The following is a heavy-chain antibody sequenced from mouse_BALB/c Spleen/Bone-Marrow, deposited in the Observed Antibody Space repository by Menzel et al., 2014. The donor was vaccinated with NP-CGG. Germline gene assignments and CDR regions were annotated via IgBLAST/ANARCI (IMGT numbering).Heavy chain of an antibody. D-gene: IGHD2-3*01. J-gene: IGHJ1*01. Sequence: EVMLVESGGDLVKPGGSLKLSCAASGFTFSGYGMSWVRQTPDRRLEWVATISTGGSQTYYTDSVKGRFTISRDNAKNTLYLQMSSLKSEDSAIYYCARRGYDNSYWYFGVWGAGTTVTVSS. V-gene: IGHV5-6*02. CDR2: ISTGGSQT. CDR1: GFTFSGYG. CDR3: ARRGYDNSYWYFGV.